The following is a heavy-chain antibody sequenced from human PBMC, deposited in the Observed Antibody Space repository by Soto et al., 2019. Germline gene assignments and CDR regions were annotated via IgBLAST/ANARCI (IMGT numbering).Heavy chain of an antibody. V-gene: IGHV3-30-3*01. CDR2: ISYDGSNK. CDR1: GFTFSSYA. J-gene: IGHJ1*01. Sequence: QVQLVESGGGVVQPGRSLRLSCAASGFTFSSYAMHWVRQAPGKGLEWVAIISYDGSNKYYADSVKGRFTISRDNSKNTLYLQMNSLRAEDTAVYYCARAWQWLGYFQHWGQGTLVTVSS. CDR3: ARAWQWLGYFQH. D-gene: IGHD6-19*01.